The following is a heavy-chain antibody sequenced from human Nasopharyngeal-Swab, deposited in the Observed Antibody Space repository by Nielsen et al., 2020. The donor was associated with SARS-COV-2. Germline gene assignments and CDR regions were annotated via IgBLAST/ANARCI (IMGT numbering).Heavy chain of an antibody. CDR2: LWHDGSKE. CDR3: AKDLSGSIDY. J-gene: IGHJ4*02. Sequence: GESLKISCAGSGFTFSSYVMNWVRQAPGKGLEWVAILWHDGSKEYCADSLKDRFTISRDNSKNTLYLQMNSLRAEDTAVYFCAKDLSGSIDYWGQGTLVTVSS. D-gene: IGHD3-10*01. CDR1: GFTFSSYV. V-gene: IGHV3-33*06.